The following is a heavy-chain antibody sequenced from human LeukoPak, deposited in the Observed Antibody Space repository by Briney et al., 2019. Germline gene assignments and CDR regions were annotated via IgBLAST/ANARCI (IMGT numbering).Heavy chain of an antibody. Sequence: GGSLRLSFAASGFTLSSYSRNWVPQAPGKGLEWVSSISSSSSYIYYADSVKGRFTISRDNAKNSLYLQMNSLRAEDTAVYYCARAYTMIVDYWGQGTLVTVSS. CDR3: ARAYTMIVDY. CDR1: GFTLSSYS. D-gene: IGHD3-22*01. V-gene: IGHV3-21*01. J-gene: IGHJ4*02. CDR2: ISSSSSYI.